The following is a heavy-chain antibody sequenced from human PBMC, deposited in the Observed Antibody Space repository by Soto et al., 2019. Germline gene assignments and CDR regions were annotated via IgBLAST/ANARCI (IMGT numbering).Heavy chain of an antibody. CDR1: GGTFSRYA. V-gene: IGHV1-69*01. Sequence: QVQLVQSGAEVKKPGSSVKVSCKASGGTFSRYAISWVRQAPGQGLEWMGGIIPILGTANYAQKFQGRVTITADESTSTAYMELSSLRSEDTAVYYCAGVFTDEKSKYYFDYWGQGTLVTVSS. CDR3: AGVFTDEKSKYYFDY. J-gene: IGHJ4*02. CDR2: IIPILGTA. D-gene: IGHD2-8*02.